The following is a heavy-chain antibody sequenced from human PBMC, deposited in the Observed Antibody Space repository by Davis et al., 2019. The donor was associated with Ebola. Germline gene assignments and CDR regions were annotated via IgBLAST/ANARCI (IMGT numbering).Heavy chain of an antibody. D-gene: IGHD6-19*01. CDR3: AKGRQWLEYFDY. Sequence: GESLKISCAASGFTFSSYGMHWVRQAPGKGLEWVAVRSYDGSNEYYADSVKGRFTISRDNSKNTLYLQMNSLKAEDTAVYYCAKGRQWLEYFDYWGQGTLVTVSS. J-gene: IGHJ4*02. CDR1: GFTFSSYG. CDR2: RSYDGSNE. V-gene: IGHV3-30*18.